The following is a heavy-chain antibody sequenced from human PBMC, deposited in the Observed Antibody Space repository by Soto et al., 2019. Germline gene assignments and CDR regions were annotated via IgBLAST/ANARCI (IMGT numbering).Heavy chain of an antibody. V-gene: IGHV4-34*01. D-gene: IGHD2-21*01. J-gene: IGHJ4*02. CDR3: ARGATVDSRLLRVGDFDY. CDR1: GGSFSSYY. CDR2: INHSGST. Sequence: QVQLQQWGAGLVKPSETLSLTCAVYGGSFSSYYWSWIRQPPGKGLEWIGEINHSGSTNYNPSLNRRVTISVDIPKNPVSLERSSVSAADASVYDCARGATVDSRLLRVGDFDYRGRGTLVSVS.